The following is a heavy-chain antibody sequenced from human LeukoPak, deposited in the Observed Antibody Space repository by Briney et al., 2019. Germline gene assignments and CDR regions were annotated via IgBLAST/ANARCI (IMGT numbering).Heavy chain of an antibody. V-gene: IGHV3-74*01. Sequence: GSLRLSCAASGFTFNTYWTDWVREAPGKGLVWVSRINPDGSRTSYADSVKGRFTISRDNAKNTLSLQMNSLRAEDTAVYYCARAGYRDAYNWWGQGSLVTVSS. CDR2: INPDGSRT. D-gene: IGHD5-24*01. CDR3: ARAGYRDAYNW. J-gene: IGHJ4*02. CDR1: GFTFNTYW.